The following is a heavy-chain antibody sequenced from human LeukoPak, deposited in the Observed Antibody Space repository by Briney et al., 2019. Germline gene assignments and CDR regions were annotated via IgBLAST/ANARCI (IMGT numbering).Heavy chain of an antibody. V-gene: IGHV1-2*02. J-gene: IGHJ5*02. CDR2: INPNSGGT. Sequence: GASVKVSCKASGYTFTGYYMHWVRQAPGQGLEWMGWINPNSGGTNYAQKFQGRVTMTRDTSISTAYMEQSRLRSDDTAVYYCAIEDIVVVPAATGVKSANWFDPWGQGTLVTVSS. D-gene: IGHD2-2*01. CDR1: GYTFTGYY. CDR3: AIEDIVVVPAATGVKSANWFDP.